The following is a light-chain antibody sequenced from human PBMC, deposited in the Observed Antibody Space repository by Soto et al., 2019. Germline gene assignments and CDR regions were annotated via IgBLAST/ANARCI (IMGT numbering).Light chain of an antibody. J-gene: IGKJ4*01. CDR1: QSVSSN. Sequence: ETVMTQSPGTLSVSPGERVTLSCGASQSVSSNLVWYQQKPGQAPRLLIYGASTRATGIPARFSGSGSGTEFTLTISSQQSEDFAVYYCQQYHNWVTFGGGTKVEIK. CDR2: GAS. CDR3: QQYHNWVT. V-gene: IGKV3D-15*01.